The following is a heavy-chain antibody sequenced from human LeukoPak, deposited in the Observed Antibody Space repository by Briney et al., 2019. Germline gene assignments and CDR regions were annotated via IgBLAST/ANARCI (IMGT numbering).Heavy chain of an antibody. D-gene: IGHD4-17*01. CDR2: ISYDGSNK. J-gene: IGHJ5*02. CDR3: ARAGTDYGDDWFDP. V-gene: IGHV3-30*04. CDR1: GFTFSSYA. Sequence: PGGSLRRSCAASGFTFSSYAMHWVRQAPGKGLEWVAVISYDGSNKYYADSVKGRFTISRDNSKNTLYLQMNSLRAEDTAVYYCARAGTDYGDDWFDPWGQGTLVTVSS.